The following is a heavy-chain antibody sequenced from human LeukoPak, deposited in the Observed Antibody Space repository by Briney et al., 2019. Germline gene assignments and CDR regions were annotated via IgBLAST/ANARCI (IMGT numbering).Heavy chain of an antibody. Sequence: GGSLRLSCAASGFPFNAYWMTWVRQAPGKGLEWVANIRQDGDTKYYVDSVKGRFTISRDNAMNSLYLQMNSLRAEDTALYYCAKDMYYDSSGYGIEYWGQGTLVTVSS. V-gene: IGHV3-7*03. J-gene: IGHJ4*02. D-gene: IGHD3-22*01. CDR1: GFPFNAYW. CDR2: IRQDGDTK. CDR3: AKDMYYDSSGYGIEY.